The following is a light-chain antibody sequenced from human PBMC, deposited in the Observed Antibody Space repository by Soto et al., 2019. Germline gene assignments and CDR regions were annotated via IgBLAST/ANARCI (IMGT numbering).Light chain of an antibody. CDR2: AAS. Sequence: DIQMTQSPSSLSASVGDRATITCRASQSISTYLNWYQHKPGKAPNVLIYAASSLQSGVPSRFSGSGSGTDFTLTINSLQPDDFATYYCQQNYKTPYTFGQGTKMEIK. J-gene: IGKJ2*01. V-gene: IGKV1-39*01. CDR1: QSISTY. CDR3: QQNYKTPYT.